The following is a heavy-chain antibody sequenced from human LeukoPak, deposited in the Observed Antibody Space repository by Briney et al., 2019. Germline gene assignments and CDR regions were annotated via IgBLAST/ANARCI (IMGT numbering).Heavy chain of an antibody. CDR3: AKDGPLIVGAAWYFDY. CDR1: GFTFSNYG. D-gene: IGHD1-26*01. Sequence: GGSLRLSCAASGFTFSNYGMSWVRQVPGRGLELVSTINISGVSTFYADSVKGRFTISRDNSKNTLYLQMNSLRSEDTAVYYCAKDGPLIVGAAWYFDYWGQGALVTVSS. CDR2: INISGVST. V-gene: IGHV3-23*01. J-gene: IGHJ4*02.